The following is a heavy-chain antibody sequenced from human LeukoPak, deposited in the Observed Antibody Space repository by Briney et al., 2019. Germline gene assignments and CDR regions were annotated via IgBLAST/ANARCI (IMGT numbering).Heavy chain of an antibody. Sequence: GGSPRLSCAASGFTFSNYAMSWVRQAPGKGLEWVSAIVGSGGSTYYADSVKGRFTISRDNPKNTLYLQMNSLRAEDTAVYYCAKWGDYDILTGYYDSDYWGQGTLVTVSS. D-gene: IGHD3-9*01. CDR3: AKWGDYDILTGYYDSDY. V-gene: IGHV3-23*01. J-gene: IGHJ4*02. CDR2: IVGSGGST. CDR1: GFTFSNYA.